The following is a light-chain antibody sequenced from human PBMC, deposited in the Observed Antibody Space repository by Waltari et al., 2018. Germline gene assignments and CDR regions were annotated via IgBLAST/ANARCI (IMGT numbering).Light chain of an antibody. J-gene: IGKJ2*01. CDR3: QQSYTTPLT. V-gene: IGKV3-20*01. CDR1: QSVSSSY. Sequence: EIVLTQSPGTLSLSPGERATLSCRASQSVSSSYLAWYQQKPGQAPRLLIYGASSRPTGIPDRFSGSGSGTDFTLTISRLEPEDFAVYYCQQSYTTPLTFGQGTKLEIK. CDR2: GAS.